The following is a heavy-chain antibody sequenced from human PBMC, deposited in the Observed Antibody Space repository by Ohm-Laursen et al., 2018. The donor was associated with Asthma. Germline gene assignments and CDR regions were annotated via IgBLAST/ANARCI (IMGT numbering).Heavy chain of an antibody. Sequence: SLRLSCAASGIALSDAWMSWVRQAPGKGLEWVSIVRTDGSTRYYADSVKGRFTISRDNSMNTLYVQMNSLRAEDTAVYYCARDHYYSSGTYFDYWGQGTLVTVSS. CDR3: ARDHYYSSGTYFDY. D-gene: IGHD3-10*01. CDR1: GIALSDAW. J-gene: IGHJ4*02. V-gene: IGHV3-30*02. CDR2: VRTDGSTR.